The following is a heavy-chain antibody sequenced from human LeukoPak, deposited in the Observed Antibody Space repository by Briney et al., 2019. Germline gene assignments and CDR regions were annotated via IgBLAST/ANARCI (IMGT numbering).Heavy chain of an antibody. CDR2: IYTSGST. J-gene: IGHJ4*02. V-gene: IGHV4-61*02. Sequence: SETLSLTCTVSGGSISSGSYYWNWVRQPAGRGLEWIGRIYTSGSTNYNPSLKSRVIMSLDTSKNQFSLKLTSVTAADTAVYYCARGGLRVDYWGQGTLVTVSS. CDR1: GGSISSGSYY. CDR3: ARGGLRVDY. D-gene: IGHD4-17*01.